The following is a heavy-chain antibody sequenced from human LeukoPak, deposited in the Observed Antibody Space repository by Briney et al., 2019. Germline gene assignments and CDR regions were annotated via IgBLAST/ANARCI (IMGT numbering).Heavy chain of an antibody. CDR1: GGTFSSYA. CDR2: IIPIFGTA. Sequence: ASVKVSCKASGGTFSSYAITWVRQAPGQGLEWMGRIIPIFGTANYAQKFQGRVTITTDESTSTAYMELSSLRSEDTAVYYCARVSNYDSSDYWGQGTLVTVSS. D-gene: IGHD3-22*01. J-gene: IGHJ4*02. CDR3: ARVSNYDSSDY. V-gene: IGHV1-69*05.